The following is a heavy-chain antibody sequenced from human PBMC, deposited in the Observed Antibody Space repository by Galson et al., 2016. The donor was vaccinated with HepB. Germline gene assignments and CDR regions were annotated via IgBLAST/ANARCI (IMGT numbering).Heavy chain of an antibody. CDR1: GFNFSHYD. CDR3: AKGQSKKESGRHYNKWSLGVEHDALDI. V-gene: IGHV3-23*01. Sequence: SLRLSCAASGFNFSHYDMTWVRQAPGMGLEWVAVISGSDDSTRYGDSVKGRFTISRDNSKNTLYLQMNSLSAEDTALYYCAKGQSKKESGRHYNKWSLGVEHDALDIWGQGTRVTVSS. J-gene: IGHJ3*02. CDR2: ISGSDDST. D-gene: IGHD3-10*01.